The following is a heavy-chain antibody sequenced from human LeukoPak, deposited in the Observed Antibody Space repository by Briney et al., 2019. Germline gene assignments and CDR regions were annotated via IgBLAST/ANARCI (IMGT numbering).Heavy chain of an antibody. CDR3: ARGPLLQNWFHP. D-gene: IGHD2/OR15-2a*01. J-gene: IGHJ5*02. V-gene: IGHV1-18*04. CDR1: GFTFSTYG. CDR2: VNGNNGNT. Sequence: ASVKVSCKTSGFTFSTYGITWVRQAPGQGLEWLGWVNGNNGNTEYAQNVQDRVAVTTDTSSNTVHLELSGLRSDDTAVYYCARGPLLQNWFHPLGQGTLVNVSS.